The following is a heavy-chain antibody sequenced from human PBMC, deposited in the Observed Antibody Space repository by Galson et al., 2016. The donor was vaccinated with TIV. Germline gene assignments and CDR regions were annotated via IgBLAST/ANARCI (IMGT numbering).Heavy chain of an antibody. V-gene: IGHV3-23*01. CDR3: AKVGKSGDYSWDAFDV. CDR2: VSLSGSHT. J-gene: IGHJ3*01. CDR1: GFSFRNFV. Sequence: SLRLSCAVSGFSFRNFVMSWVRLAPGKGLEWVSSVSLSGSHTYYADSVKGRFTISRDNSRYTLSLHLNDLRARDTAIYYCAKVGKSGDYSWDAFDVWGQGTVVTVFS. D-gene: IGHD1-26*01.